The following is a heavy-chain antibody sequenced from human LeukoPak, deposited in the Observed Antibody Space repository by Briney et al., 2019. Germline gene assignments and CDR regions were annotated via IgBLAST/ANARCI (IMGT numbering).Heavy chain of an antibody. CDR2: IFPGDSDT. J-gene: IGHJ4*02. D-gene: IGHD2-15*01. Sequence: GESLKISCKGSEYSFATYWIGWVRQMPGQGLEWMGIIFPGDSDTRYSPSFQGRVTISADRSISTAYLQWSSLKASDTAIYYCASEYCSGGNCYFDYWGQGTLVTVSS. CDR1: EYSFATYW. V-gene: IGHV5-51*01. CDR3: ASEYCSGGNCYFDY.